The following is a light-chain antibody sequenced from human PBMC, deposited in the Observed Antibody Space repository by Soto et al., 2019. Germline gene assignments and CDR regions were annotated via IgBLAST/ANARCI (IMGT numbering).Light chain of an antibody. Sequence: STGDKVTITCRASQGISSYLAWYQQKPGQAPRLLIYGASSRATGIPDRFSGSGSGTDFTLTISRLEPEDFAVYYCQQYGSSPWTFGQGTKVDIK. V-gene: IGKV3-20*01. CDR1: QGISSY. J-gene: IGKJ1*01. CDR3: QQYGSSPWT. CDR2: GAS.